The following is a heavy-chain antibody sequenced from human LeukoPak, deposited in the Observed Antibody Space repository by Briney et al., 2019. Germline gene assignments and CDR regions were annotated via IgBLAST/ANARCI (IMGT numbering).Heavy chain of an antibody. CDR3: ARDHGYSSSLSN. J-gene: IGHJ4*02. V-gene: IGHV3-21*01. Sequence: KSGGSLRLSCAASGFTFSSYSMNWVRQAPGKGLEWVSSISSSSSYIYYADSVKGRFTISRDNAKNSLYLQMNSLRAEDTAAYYCARDHGYSSSLSNWGQGTLVTVSS. CDR1: GFTFSSYS. D-gene: IGHD6-13*01. CDR2: ISSSSSYI.